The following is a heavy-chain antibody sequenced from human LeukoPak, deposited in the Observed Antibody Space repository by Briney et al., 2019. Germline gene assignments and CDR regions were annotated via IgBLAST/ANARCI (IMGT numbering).Heavy chain of an antibody. V-gene: IGHV3-23*01. Sequence: GGSLRLSCAASGFTFSSYAMSWVRQAPGKGLEWLSAISGSGGSTYYADSVKGRFTISRDNSKNTLYLQMNSLRAEDTAVYYCAKAQLRYFDWPDYWGQGTLVTVSS. CDR3: AKAQLRYFDWPDY. J-gene: IGHJ4*02. CDR2: ISGSGGST. CDR1: GFTFSSYA. D-gene: IGHD3-9*01.